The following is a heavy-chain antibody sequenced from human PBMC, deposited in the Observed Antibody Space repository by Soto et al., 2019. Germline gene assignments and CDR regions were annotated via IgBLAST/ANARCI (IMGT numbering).Heavy chain of an antibody. CDR1: GGSISSYY. D-gene: IGHD3-3*01. J-gene: IGHJ4*02. CDR3: ARDFAYFDS. CDR2: IYTSGST. Sequence: ILSLTCTVSGGSISSYYWSWIRQPAGKGLEWIGRIYTSGSTNYNPSLKSRVTMSVDTSKNQFSLNLDSVTAADTAVYFCARDFAYFDSWGQGTLVTVPS. V-gene: IGHV4-4*07.